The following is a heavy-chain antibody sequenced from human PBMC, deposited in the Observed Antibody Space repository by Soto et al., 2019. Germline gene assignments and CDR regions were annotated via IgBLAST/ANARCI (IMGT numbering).Heavy chain of an antibody. Sequence: VKVSCKASGYTFTSYDINWVRQATGQGLEWMGWMNPNSGNTGYAQKFQGRVTMTRNTSTSTAYMELTSLRSEDTAVYYCARDASIAVGGNWFDPWGQGTLVTVSS. V-gene: IGHV1-8*01. CDR3: ARDASIAVGGNWFDP. CDR2: MNPNSGNT. J-gene: IGHJ5*02. D-gene: IGHD2-15*01. CDR1: GYTFTSYD.